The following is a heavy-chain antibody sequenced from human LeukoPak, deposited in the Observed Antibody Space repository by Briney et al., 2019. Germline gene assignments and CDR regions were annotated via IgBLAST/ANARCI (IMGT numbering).Heavy chain of an antibody. D-gene: IGHD2-8*01. V-gene: IGHV4-59*08. CDR2: IYYSGST. CDR3: PGSLGYCTNGVCYHYGMDV. CDR1: GGSISSYY. J-gene: IGHJ6*02. Sequence: SETLSLTCTVSGGSISSYYWSWIRQPPGKGLEWIGYIYYSGSTNYNPSLKSRVTISVDTSKNQFSLKLSSVTAADTAVYYCPGSLGYCTNGVCYHYGMDVWGQGTTVTVSS.